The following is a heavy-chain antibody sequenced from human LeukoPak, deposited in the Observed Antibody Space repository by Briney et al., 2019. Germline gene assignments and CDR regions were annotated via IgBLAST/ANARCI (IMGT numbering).Heavy chain of an antibody. CDR1: GFTFSSYA. D-gene: IGHD3-22*01. J-gene: IGHJ4*02. CDR3: AREAGITMIVVVPYFDY. V-gene: IGHV3-7*01. CDR2: IKQDGSEK. Sequence: AGGSLRLSCAASGFTFSSYAMSWVRQAPGKGLEWVANIKQDGSEKYYVDSVKGRFTISRDSAKNSLYLQMNSLRAEDTAVYYCAREAGITMIVVVPYFDYWGQGTLVTVSS.